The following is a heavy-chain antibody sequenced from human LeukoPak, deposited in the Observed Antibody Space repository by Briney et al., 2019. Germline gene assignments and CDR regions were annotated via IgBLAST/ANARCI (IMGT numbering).Heavy chain of an antibody. D-gene: IGHD4-23*01. CDR2: ISHSGNT. CDR3: ARVRVVTQDFDY. Sequence: SETLSLTCTVSGGSTSDYYWSWIRQPPGKGLKWIGFISHSGNTNYNPSLKSRITISIDTSKRQFSLNLSSVIAADTAVYYCARVRVVTQDFDYWGQGTLVTVSP. J-gene: IGHJ4*02. CDR1: GGSTSDYY. V-gene: IGHV4-59*01.